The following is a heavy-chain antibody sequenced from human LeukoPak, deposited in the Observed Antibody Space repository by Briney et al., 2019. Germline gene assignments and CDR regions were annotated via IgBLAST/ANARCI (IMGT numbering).Heavy chain of an antibody. D-gene: IGHD5-12*01. Sequence: GGSLRLSCTGSGFTFGDYAMSWVRQAPGKGLEWVGFIRSKAYGGTTEYAASVKGRFTISRDDSKSIAYLLMNILKTEDTAVYYCTREGKWLPHYWGQGTLVTVSS. V-gene: IGHV3-49*04. CDR3: TREGKWLPHY. J-gene: IGHJ4*02. CDR2: IRSKAYGGTT. CDR1: GFTFGDYA.